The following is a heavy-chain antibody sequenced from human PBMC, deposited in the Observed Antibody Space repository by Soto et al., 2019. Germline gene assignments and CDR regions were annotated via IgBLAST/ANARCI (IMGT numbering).Heavy chain of an antibody. CDR2: ISANGKGI. CDR3: AKDRHYPRDQFHY. CDR1: AFTFSTYA. Sequence: GSLRLSCAASAFTFSTYALSWVRQAPGKGLEWVSAISANGKGIYYADSVRGRFTISRDNSKNTIFLHMDSLRAEDTAVYYCAKDRHYPRDQFHYWGQGTLVTVSS. D-gene: IGHD2-2*01. J-gene: IGHJ4*02. V-gene: IGHV3-23*01.